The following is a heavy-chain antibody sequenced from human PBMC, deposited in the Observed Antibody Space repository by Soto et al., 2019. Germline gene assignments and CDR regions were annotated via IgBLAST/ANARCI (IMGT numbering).Heavy chain of an antibody. CDR1: GGSISSGDYY. J-gene: IGHJ4*02. CDR3: AIETAVWVHRPIDY. CDR2: IHYSGST. D-gene: IGHD4-17*01. Sequence: QVQLQESGPGLVKPSQTLSLTCAVSGGSISSGDYYWSWIRHLPGEDLEWIGYIHYSGSTSYNPSLKRRVSMLVDMSKNQFSLKLRYVSAADTPLSFCAIETAVWVHRPIDYWGQGTLVTVSS. V-gene: IGHV4-31*11.